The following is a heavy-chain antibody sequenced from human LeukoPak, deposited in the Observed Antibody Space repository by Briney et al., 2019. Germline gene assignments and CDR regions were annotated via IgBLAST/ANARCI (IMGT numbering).Heavy chain of an antibody. CDR2: MNKDGSEK. CDR3: ARCDFWSGYCEWNYYYGMDV. J-gene: IGHJ6*02. D-gene: IGHD3-3*01. Sequence: GGSLRLSCAASGFTFSSYWMSWVRQAPGKGLEWVANMNKDGSEKYYVDSVKGRFTISRDNAKNSLYLQMNSLRAEDTAVYYCARCDFWSGYCEWNYYYGMDVWGQGTTVTVSS. V-gene: IGHV3-7*01. CDR1: GFTFSSYW.